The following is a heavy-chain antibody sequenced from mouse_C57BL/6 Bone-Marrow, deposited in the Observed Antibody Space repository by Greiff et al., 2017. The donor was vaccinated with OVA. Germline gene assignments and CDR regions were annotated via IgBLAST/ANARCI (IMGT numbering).Heavy chain of an antibody. CDR3: AKPYSNYLYWYFDV. J-gene: IGHJ1*03. Sequence: QVQLKESGPGLVQPSQSLSITCTVSGFSLTSYGVHWVRQSPGKGLEWLGVIWRGGSTDYNAAFMSRLSITKDNSKSQVFFKMNSLQADDTAIYYCAKPYSNYLYWYFDVWGTGTTVTVSS. V-gene: IGHV2-5*01. D-gene: IGHD2-5*01. CDR2: IWRGGST. CDR1: GFSLTSYG.